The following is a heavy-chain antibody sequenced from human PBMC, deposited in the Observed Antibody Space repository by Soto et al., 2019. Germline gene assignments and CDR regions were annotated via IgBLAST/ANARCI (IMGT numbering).Heavy chain of an antibody. CDR3: ATMGTPATGLFYFDN. J-gene: IGHJ4*02. V-gene: IGHV4-30-4*08. CDR2: ISYSGNT. D-gene: IGHD1-7*01. Sequence: SWVRQPPGKGLEWIGFISYSGNTCYSASLKSRVTISVDTSKNQFSLNLSFVTAADTAVYYCATMGTPATGLFYFDNWGQGTLVTVSS.